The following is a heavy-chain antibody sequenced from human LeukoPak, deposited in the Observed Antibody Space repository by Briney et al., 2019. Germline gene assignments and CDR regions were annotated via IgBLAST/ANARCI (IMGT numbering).Heavy chain of an antibody. V-gene: IGHV1-2*02. CDR2: INPNSGGT. CDR1: GYTFTGYY. CDR3: ARGAFVDTAMVPFDY. D-gene: IGHD5-18*01. Sequence: GASVKVSCKASGYTFTGYYMHWVRQAPGQGLEWMGWINPNSGGTNYAQKFQGRVTMTRDMSTSTVYMELSSLRSEDTAVYYCARGAFVDTAMVPFDYWGQGTLVTVSS. J-gene: IGHJ4*02.